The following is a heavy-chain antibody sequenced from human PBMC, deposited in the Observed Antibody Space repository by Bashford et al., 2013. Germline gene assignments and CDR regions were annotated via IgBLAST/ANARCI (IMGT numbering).Heavy chain of an antibody. D-gene: IGHD6-13*01. J-gene: IGHJ3*02. CDR2: ICPGDSDT. Sequence: GESLKISCKGSGYSFTSYWIGWVRQMPGKGLEWMGIICPGDSDTRYSPSFQGQVTISADKSTSTAHLQWSSLKASDTAIYYCAKDFGSFSGSVDAFDIWGQGTMVTVSS. CDR3: AKDFGSFSGSVDAFDI. V-gene: IGHV5-51*01. CDR1: GYSFTSYW.